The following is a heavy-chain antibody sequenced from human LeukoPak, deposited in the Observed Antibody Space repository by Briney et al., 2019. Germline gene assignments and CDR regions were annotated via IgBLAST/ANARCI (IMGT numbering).Heavy chain of an antibody. CDR2: ISAYNGNT. J-gene: IGHJ6*04. V-gene: IGHV1-18*01. CDR3: ARGTIFGVVRLELDV. D-gene: IGHD3-3*01. Sequence: ASVKVSCKASGYTFTSYGISWVRQAPGQGLEWMGRISAYNGNTNYAQKLQGRVTMTRNTSISTAYMELSSLRSEDTAVYYCARGTIFGVVRLELDVWGKGTTVTVSS. CDR1: GYTFTSYG.